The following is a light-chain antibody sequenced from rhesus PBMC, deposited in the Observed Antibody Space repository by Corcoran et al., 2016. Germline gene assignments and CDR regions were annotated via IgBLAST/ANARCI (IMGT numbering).Light chain of an antibody. CDR3: LQHSNWPYS. Sequence: EIVMTQSPATLSLSPGERATLSCRASQSVSSSLAWYQQKPGQAPRLLIYGASSRATGIPDRVSGSGSGTDVTLTISSLEPEDVAVYYCLQHSNWPYSFGQGTKVEIK. CDR2: GAS. J-gene: IGKJ2*01. CDR1: QSVSSS. V-gene: IGKV3-24*01.